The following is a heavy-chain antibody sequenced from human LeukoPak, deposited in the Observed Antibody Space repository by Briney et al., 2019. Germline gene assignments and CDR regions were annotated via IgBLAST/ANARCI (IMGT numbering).Heavy chain of an antibody. CDR1: GYSISIDYY. D-gene: IGHD5-24*01. CDR3: ARGGGYNPFDY. Sequence: PSETLSLTCAVSGYSISIDYYWGWIRQPPGKGLEWIGSIYHSGSTHYNPSLKSRVTISVDTSKNQFSLKLSSVTAADTAVYYCARGGGYNPFDYWGQGTLVTVSS. CDR2: IYHSGST. V-gene: IGHV4-38-2*01. J-gene: IGHJ4*02.